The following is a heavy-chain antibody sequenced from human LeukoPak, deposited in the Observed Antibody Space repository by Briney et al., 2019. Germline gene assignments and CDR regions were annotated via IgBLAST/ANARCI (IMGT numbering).Heavy chain of an antibody. CDR3: AKQTGSGLFILP. Sequence: SETLSLTCSVSGVSISSSNSYWGWIRQPPGKGLEWIGSIYYTGNTYYNASLKSRVAISIDTSKNQFSLKLTSVTAADTAVYYCAKQTGSGLFILPGGQGTLVTVSS. CDR2: IYYTGNT. CDR1: GVSISSSNSY. V-gene: IGHV4-39*01. J-gene: IGHJ4*02. D-gene: IGHD3/OR15-3a*01.